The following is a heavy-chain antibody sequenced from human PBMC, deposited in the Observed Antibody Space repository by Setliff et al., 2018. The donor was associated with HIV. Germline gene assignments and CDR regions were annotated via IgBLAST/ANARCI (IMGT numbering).Heavy chain of an antibody. CDR1: GGSISSSSYY. Sequence: TSETLSLTCTVSGGSISSSSYYWGWIRQPPGKGLEWIGSIYYNGNTYYNPSLKSRVTISVDTSKNQFSLKMSSVTAADTAVYYCARGQVFSRWYWFDPWGQGTLVTVSS. V-gene: IGHV4-39*07. CDR3: ARGQVFSRWYWFDP. D-gene: IGHD6-13*01. J-gene: IGHJ5*02. CDR2: IYYNGNT.